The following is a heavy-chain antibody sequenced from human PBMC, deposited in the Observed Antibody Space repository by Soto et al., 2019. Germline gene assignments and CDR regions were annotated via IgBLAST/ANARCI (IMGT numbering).Heavy chain of an antibody. CDR2: IIPIFGTA. CDR1: GGTFSSYA. Sequence: SVKVSCKASGGTFSSYAISWVRQAPGQGLEWMGGIIPIFGTANYAQKFQGRVTITADKSTSTAYMELSSLRSEDTAVYYCAQSLDTAMVITLDYWGHGTLVTVSS. J-gene: IGHJ4*01. D-gene: IGHD5-18*01. CDR3: AQSLDTAMVITLDY. V-gene: IGHV1-69*06.